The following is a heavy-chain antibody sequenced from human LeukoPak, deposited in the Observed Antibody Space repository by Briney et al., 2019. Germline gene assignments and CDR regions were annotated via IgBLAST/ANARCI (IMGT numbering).Heavy chain of an antibody. CDR1: GGSFSGYY. V-gene: IGHV4-34*01. CDR2: INHSGST. CDR3: ARSYYYGMDV. Sequence: SETLSLTCAVYGGSFSGYYWSWIRQPPGKGLEWIGEINHSGSTYYNPSLKSRVTISVDRSKNQFSLKLSSVTAADTAVYYCARSYYYGMDVWGQGTTVTVSS. J-gene: IGHJ6*02.